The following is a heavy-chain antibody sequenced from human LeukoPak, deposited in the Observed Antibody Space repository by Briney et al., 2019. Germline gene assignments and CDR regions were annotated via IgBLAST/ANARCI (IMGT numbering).Heavy chain of an antibody. Sequence: RASVKVSCKASGYTFTGYYMHWVRQAPGQGLEWMGWINPNSGGTNYAQKFQGRVTMTRDTSISTAYMELSRLGSDDTAVYYCAKSRGSSWTYDAFDIWGQGTMVTVSS. CDR1: GYTFTGYY. V-gene: IGHV1-2*02. J-gene: IGHJ3*02. CDR2: INPNSGGT. CDR3: AKSRGSSWTYDAFDI. D-gene: IGHD6-13*01.